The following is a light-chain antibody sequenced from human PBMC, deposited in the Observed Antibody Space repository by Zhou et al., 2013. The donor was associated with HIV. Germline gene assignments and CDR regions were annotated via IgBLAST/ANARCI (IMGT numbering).Light chain of an antibody. CDR2: GAS. Sequence: EIVMTQSPATLSVSPGERATLSCRASQSVRSHLAWYQQKPGQAPRLLIYGASTRATGIPARFSGSGSGTEFTLTISSLQSEDFAVYYCHQYDNWSLTFGGGTKVDI. CDR3: HQYDNWSLT. J-gene: IGKJ4*01. V-gene: IGKV3-15*01. CDR1: QSVRSH.